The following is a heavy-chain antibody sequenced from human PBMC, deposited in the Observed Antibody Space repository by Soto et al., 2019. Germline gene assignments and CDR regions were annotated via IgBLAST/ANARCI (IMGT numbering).Heavy chain of an antibody. Sequence: QVQLQESGPGLVKPSETLSLTCTVSGASISSYYWSWIRQPPGTGLEWIGYIYYSGSANYNPSLKSRVTISVDTSKNQFSLKLSSVTAADTAVYYCARDYGGSYSFMGVFGYWGQGTLVTVSS. CDR2: IYYSGSA. CDR3: ARDYGGSYSFMGVFGY. J-gene: IGHJ4*02. CDR1: GASISSYY. V-gene: IGHV4-59*01. D-gene: IGHD1-26*01.